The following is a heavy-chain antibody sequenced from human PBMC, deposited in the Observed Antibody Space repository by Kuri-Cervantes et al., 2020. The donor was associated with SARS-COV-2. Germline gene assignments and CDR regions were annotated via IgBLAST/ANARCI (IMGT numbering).Heavy chain of an antibody. CDR2: IYSGGST. D-gene: IGHD6-6*01. CDR1: GFTVSSNY. CDR3: ARELAARREKKYYYYYGMDV. V-gene: IGHV3-53*04. Sequence: LSLTCAASGFTVSSNYMSWVRQAPGKGLEWVSVIYSGGSTYYADSVKGRFTISRHNSKNTLYLQMNSLRAEDTAVYYCARELAARREKKYYYYYGMDVWGQGTTVTVSS. J-gene: IGHJ6*02.